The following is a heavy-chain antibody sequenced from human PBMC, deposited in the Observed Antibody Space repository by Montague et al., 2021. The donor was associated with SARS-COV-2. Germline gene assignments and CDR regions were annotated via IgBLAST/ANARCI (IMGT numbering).Heavy chain of an antibody. CDR3: ATDRAGHYYLDN. Sequence: SETLSLTCSVSGGSTKTIRYYWAWIRQSPGKGLEWIASVYYTGHTYYTPSLAARTAISLDTSTNHFSLTLSSVAADDTAIYYCATDRAGHYYLDNWGQGTPVIVSS. D-gene: IGHD3-10*01. V-gene: IGHV4-39*07. CDR1: GGSTKTIRYY. J-gene: IGHJ4*02. CDR2: VYYTGHT.